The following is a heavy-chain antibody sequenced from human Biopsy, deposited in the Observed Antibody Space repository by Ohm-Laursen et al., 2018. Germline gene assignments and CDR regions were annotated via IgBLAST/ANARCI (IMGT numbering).Heavy chain of an antibody. CDR2: IWHDERNK. D-gene: IGHD4/OR15-4a*01. J-gene: IGHJ4*02. CDR1: GFNFGNYG. CDR3: ARDPGQDGAIDF. V-gene: IGHV3-33*01. Sequence: RSLRLSCTASGFNFGNYGMHWVRQGPGKGLEWVAGIWHDERNKQYADSVKGRVTISRDNSKSTLFLQMDSLRVDDTAVYHCARDPGQDGAIDFWGQGTLVTVSS.